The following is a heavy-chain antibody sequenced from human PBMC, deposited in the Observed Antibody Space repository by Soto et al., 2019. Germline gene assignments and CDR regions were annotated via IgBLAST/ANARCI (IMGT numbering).Heavy chain of an antibody. D-gene: IGHD2-15*01. CDR1: GGSFSGYD. CDR2: INHSGST. Sequence: XTLSVQCAVYGGSFSGYDCSWIRQPPGKGLEWIGEINHSGSTNYNPSLKSRVTISVDTSKNQFSLKLSSVTAADTAVYYCERLGPGYCSGGSCYSSDYWGQGTLVTVS. CDR3: ERLGPGYCSGGSCYSSDY. J-gene: IGHJ4*02. V-gene: IGHV4-34*01.